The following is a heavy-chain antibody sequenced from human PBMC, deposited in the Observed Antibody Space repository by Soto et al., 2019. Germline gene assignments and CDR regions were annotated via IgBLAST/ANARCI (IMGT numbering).Heavy chain of an antibody. D-gene: IGHD3-3*01. Sequence: ASVKVSCKASGYTFTSYGISLVRQAPGQGLEWMGWISAYNGNTNYAQKLQGRVTMTTDTSTSTAYMELRSLRSDDTAVYYCAREKSIPYDFWSGFPTLYYYYYGMDVWGQGTTVTVSS. V-gene: IGHV1-18*01. CDR3: AREKSIPYDFWSGFPTLYYYYYGMDV. CDR2: ISAYNGNT. CDR1: GYTFTSYG. J-gene: IGHJ6*02.